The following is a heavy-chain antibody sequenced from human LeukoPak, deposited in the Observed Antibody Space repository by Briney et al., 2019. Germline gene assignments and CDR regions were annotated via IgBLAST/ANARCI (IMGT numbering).Heavy chain of an antibody. CDR1: GGSINNYY. CDR3: ARDIYGGSYDY. CDR2: IFYSGST. J-gene: IGHJ4*02. D-gene: IGHD1-26*01. V-gene: IGHV4-59*12. Sequence: PSETLSLTCSVSGGSINNYYWSWIRQPPGKGLEWIGHIFYSGSTNYNPSLKSRVTISVDTSKNQFSLQLNSVTPEDTAVYYCARDIYGGSYDYWGQGTLVTVSS.